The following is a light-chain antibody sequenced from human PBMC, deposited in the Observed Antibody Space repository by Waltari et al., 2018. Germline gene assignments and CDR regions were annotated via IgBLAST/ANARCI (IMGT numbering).Light chain of an antibody. CDR3: QQYFSAPWT. V-gene: IGKV4-1*01. CDR1: QSVLHSSNNKNY. CDR2: WAS. J-gene: IGKJ1*01. Sequence: DIVMTQSPDSLAVSLGERATINGKSSQSVLHSSNNKNYLAWYQQKPGQPPNLLIYWASTRESGVPDRFSGSGSGTDFTLTISSLQAEDVAVYYCQQYFSAPWTFGQGTKVEIK.